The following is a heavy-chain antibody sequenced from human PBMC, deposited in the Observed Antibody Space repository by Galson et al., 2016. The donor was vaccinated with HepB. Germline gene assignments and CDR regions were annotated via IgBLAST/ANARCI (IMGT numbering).Heavy chain of an antibody. Sequence: SLRLSCAASGFSVSHHFMSWVRQDPGKGPEGGAVIYRDGRTFYADSVKGRFTISRDDSKNTLNLQMNSLRAEDTAVYYCAREEPYCSGGACYRDYVDFWGQGTLVTVSS. CDR2: IYRDGRT. D-gene: IGHD2-15*01. CDR3: AREEPYCSGGACYRDYVDF. V-gene: IGHV3-53*01. J-gene: IGHJ4*02. CDR1: GFSVSHHF.